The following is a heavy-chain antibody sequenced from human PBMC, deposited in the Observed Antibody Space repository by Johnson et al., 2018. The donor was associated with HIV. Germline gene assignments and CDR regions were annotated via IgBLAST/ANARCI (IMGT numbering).Heavy chain of an antibody. V-gene: IGHV3-11*01. CDR3: AKGSWALWSP. J-gene: IGHJ3*01. CDR1: GFTFSDYY. D-gene: IGHD1-26*01. CDR2: ISGSGYII. Sequence: QVHLVESGGGLVQPGGSLRLSCAASGFTFSDYYMSWIRQAPGKGLEWVSYISGSGYIIYSADSVKGRFSISRDNAKNSLYLQINSLRAEDTAVYYCAKGSWALWSPWGQGTMVAVSS.